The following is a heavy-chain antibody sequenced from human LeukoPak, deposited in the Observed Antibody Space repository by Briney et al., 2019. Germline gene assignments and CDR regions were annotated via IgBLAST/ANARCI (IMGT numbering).Heavy chain of an antibody. J-gene: IGHJ6*04. Sequence: PGGSLRLSCAVSGFSVSGYWMTWVRQAPGKGLEWVANIKQDGSEKNYVDSVKGRFTISRDNAENSLFLQMNSLRVEDTAVYYCARDRFLEWLPMDVWGKGTTVTVSS. V-gene: IGHV3-7*01. CDR2: IKQDGSEK. CDR1: GFSVSGYW. CDR3: ARDRFLEWLPMDV. D-gene: IGHD3-3*01.